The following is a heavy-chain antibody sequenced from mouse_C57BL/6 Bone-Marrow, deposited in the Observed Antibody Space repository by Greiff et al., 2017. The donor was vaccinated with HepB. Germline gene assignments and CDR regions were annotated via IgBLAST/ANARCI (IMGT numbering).Heavy chain of an antibody. D-gene: IGHD4-1*01. CDR3: ARWDS. J-gene: IGHJ3*01. V-gene: IGHV5-12*01. CDR1: GFTFSDYY. Sequence: EVQRVESGGGLVQPGGSLKLSCAASGFTFSDYYMYWVRQTPEKRLEWVAYISNGGGSTYYPDTVKGRFTISGDNAKNTLYLQMSRLKSEDTAMYYCARWDSWGQGTLVTVSA. CDR2: ISNGGGST.